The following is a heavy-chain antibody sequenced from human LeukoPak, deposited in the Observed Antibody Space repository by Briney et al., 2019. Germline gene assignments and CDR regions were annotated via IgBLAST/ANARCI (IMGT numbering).Heavy chain of an antibody. D-gene: IGHD4-17*01. CDR2: IYPGDSGT. Sequence: GESLKISCKGSGYSFTSYWIGWVRQMPGKGLEWMGIIYPGDSGTRHSPSFQGQVTISADKSISTAYLQWSSLKASDTAMYYCARQHYGDSIRYYFDYWGQGTLVTVSS. J-gene: IGHJ4*02. CDR3: ARQHYGDSIRYYFDY. V-gene: IGHV5-51*01. CDR1: GYSFTSYW.